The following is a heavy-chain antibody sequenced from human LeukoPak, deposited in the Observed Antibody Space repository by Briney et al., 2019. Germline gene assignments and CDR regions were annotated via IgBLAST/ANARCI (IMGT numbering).Heavy chain of an antibody. Sequence: GRSLRLSCAASGFTFSSYGMHWVRQAPGKGLEWVAVIWYDGSNKYYADSVKGRFTISRDNSKNTLFLQMNSLRAEDTAVYYCARGGGDYDAFDIWGQGTMVTVSS. CDR1: GFTFSSYG. V-gene: IGHV3-33*01. J-gene: IGHJ3*02. D-gene: IGHD4-17*01. CDR2: IWYDGSNK. CDR3: ARGGGDYDAFDI.